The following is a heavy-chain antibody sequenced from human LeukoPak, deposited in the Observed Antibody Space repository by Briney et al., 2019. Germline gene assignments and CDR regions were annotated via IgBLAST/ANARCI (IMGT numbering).Heavy chain of an antibody. V-gene: IGHV1-18*01. CDR3: ARDRASLVPARNRFDP. D-gene: IGHD2-2*01. J-gene: IGHJ5*02. Sequence: GASVKVSCKASGYTFTSYGISWVRQAPGQGLEWMGWISAYNGNTNYAQKLQGRVTMTTDTSTSTAYMELRSLRSDDTAVYYCARDRASLVPARNRFDPWGQGTLVTVSS. CDR1: GYTFTSYG. CDR2: ISAYNGNT.